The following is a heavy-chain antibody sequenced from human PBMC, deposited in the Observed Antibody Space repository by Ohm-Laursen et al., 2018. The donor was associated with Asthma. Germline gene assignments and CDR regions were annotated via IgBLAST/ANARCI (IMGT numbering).Heavy chain of an antibody. CDR3: ARVSGSTTSFDS. CDR2: VNPNSGNT. D-gene: IGHD6-6*01. J-gene: IGHJ4*02. CDR1: GYIFTSYG. V-gene: IGHV1-8*01. Sequence: ASVKLSCKASGYIFTSYGINWVRQAPGQGLEWLGLVNPNSGNTDYAQWFQGKVTMTRNTTINTAYIELTSLRFEDTAVYYCARVSGSTTSFDSWGQGTPVTVSS.